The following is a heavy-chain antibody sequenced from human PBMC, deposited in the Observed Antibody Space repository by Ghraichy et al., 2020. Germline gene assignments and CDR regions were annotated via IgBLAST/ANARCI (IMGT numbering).Heavy chain of an antibody. CDR1: GFTFSSYS. J-gene: IGHJ1*01. D-gene: IGHD3-10*01. CDR2: ISSSSSTI. V-gene: IGHV3-48*01. Sequence: SCAASGFTFSSYSMNWVRQAPGKGLEWVSYISSSSSTIYYADSVKGRFTISRDNAKNSLYLQMNSLRAEDTAVYYCARGITTALWFGELTPYFSLAEYFPHWGQGTLVTVSS. CDR3: ARGITTALWFGELTPYFSLAEYFPH.